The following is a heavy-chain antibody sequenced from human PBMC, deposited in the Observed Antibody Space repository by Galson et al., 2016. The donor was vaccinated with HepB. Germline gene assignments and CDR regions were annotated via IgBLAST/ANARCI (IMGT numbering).Heavy chain of an antibody. Sequence: SVKVSCKASGYTFTSYAMHWVRQAPGQRLEWMGWINVGNGNTKYSQKFQGRVTITRDTSASTAYMELSSLRSEDTAVYYCARVGGATTIYWFDPWGQGTLVTVSS. D-gene: IGHD4/OR15-4a*01. J-gene: IGHJ5*02. CDR3: ARVGGATTIYWFDP. CDR1: GYTFTSYA. CDR2: INVGNGNT. V-gene: IGHV1-3*01.